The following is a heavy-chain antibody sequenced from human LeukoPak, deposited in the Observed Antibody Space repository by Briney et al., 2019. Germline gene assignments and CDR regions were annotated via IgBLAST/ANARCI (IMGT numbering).Heavy chain of an antibody. D-gene: IGHD3-10*01. CDR2: ISPSSSTI. Sequence: PGGSLRLSCAASGFTFSTYGINWVRQAPGKGLEWVSYISPSSSTIYYADSVKGLFTISRDNAKNSLSLQMNSLRDEDTAVYFCATNYYGSGTYYPYYFDYWGQGVLVTVSS. CDR3: ATNYYGSGTYYPYYFDY. J-gene: IGHJ4*02. V-gene: IGHV3-48*02. CDR1: GFTFSTYG.